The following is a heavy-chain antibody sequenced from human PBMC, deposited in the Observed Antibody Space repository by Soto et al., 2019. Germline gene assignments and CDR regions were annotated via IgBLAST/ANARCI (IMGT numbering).Heavy chain of an antibody. Sequence: QVQLVESGGGVVQPGRSLRLSCAASGFTFSSYAMHWVRQAPGKGLEWVAVISYDGSNKYYADSVKGRFTISRDNSKNTLYLQMNSLRAEDTAVYYCASLSTDTRYYYGMDVWGQGTTVTVSS. D-gene: IGHD5-18*01. J-gene: IGHJ6*02. V-gene: IGHV3-30-3*01. CDR2: ISYDGSNK. CDR1: GFTFSSYA. CDR3: ASLSTDTRYYYGMDV.